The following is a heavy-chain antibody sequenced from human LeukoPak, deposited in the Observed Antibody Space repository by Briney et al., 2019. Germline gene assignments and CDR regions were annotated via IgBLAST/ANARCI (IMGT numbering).Heavy chain of an antibody. V-gene: IGHV3-15*01. CDR1: GFTFSNAW. Sequence: PGGSLRLSCAASGFTFSNAWMSWVRQAPGKGLEWVGRIKSKTDGGTTDYAAPVKGRFTISRDDSKNTLYLQMNSLKTKDTAVYYCTTYLFDSSGYVLSDYWGQGTPVTVSS. J-gene: IGHJ4*02. D-gene: IGHD3-22*01. CDR3: TTYLFDSSGYVLSDY. CDR2: IKSKTDGGTT.